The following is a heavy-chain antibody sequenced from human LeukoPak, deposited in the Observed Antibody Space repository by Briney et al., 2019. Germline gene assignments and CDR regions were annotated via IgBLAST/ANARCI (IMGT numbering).Heavy chain of an antibody. CDR3: ARDSYGSGSYNY. CDR2: IYYSGST. Sequence: PSETLSLTCTVSGGSISSSSYYWGWIRQPPGKGLEWIGSIYYSGSTYYNPSLKSRVTISLATSKNQFSLKLSSVTAADTAVYYCARDSYGSGSYNYWGQGTLVTVSS. J-gene: IGHJ4*02. V-gene: IGHV4-39*07. CDR1: GGSISSSSYY. D-gene: IGHD3-10*01.